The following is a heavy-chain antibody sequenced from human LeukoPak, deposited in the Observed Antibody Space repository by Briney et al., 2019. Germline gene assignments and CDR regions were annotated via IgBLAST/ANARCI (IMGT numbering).Heavy chain of an antibody. CDR3: ARVKIVGAFYYMDV. Sequence: PSETLSLTCAVSGGSISSGGYSWSWIRQPPGKGLEWIGYIYHSGSTYYNPSLKSRVTISVDRSKNQFSLKLSSVTAADTAVYYCARVKIVGAFYYMDVWGKGTTVTVSS. V-gene: IGHV4-30-2*01. CDR2: IYHSGST. D-gene: IGHD1-26*01. J-gene: IGHJ6*03. CDR1: GGSISSGGYS.